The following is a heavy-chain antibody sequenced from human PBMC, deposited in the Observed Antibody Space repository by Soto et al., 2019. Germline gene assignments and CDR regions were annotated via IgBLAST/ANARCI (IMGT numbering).Heavy chain of an antibody. CDR3: ANDLYSAAGTIGD. J-gene: IGHJ4*02. CDR1: GFTFDDYA. CDR2: ISWNSGSI. V-gene: IGHV3-9*01. D-gene: IGHD6-13*01. Sequence: EVQLVESGGGLVQPGRSLRLSCAASGFTFDDYAMHWVRQAPGKGLEWVSGISWNSGSIGYADSVKGRFTISRDNAKNSRSLQMNSLRTEDKALYYGANDLYSAAGTIGDWGQGTLVTVSS.